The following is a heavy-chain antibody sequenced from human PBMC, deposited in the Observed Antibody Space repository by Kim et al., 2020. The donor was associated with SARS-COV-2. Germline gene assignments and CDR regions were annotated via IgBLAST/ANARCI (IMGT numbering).Heavy chain of an antibody. D-gene: IGHD3-10*01. CDR2: INHSGST. J-gene: IGHJ5*02. V-gene: IGHV4-34*01. CDR1: GGSFSGYY. CDR3: ARAVVRGVKGGFDT. Sequence: SETLSLTCAVYGGSFSGYYWSWIRQPPGKGLEWIGEINHSGSTNYNPSLKSRVTISVDTSKNQFSLKLSSVTAADTAVYYCARAVVRGVKGGFDTWGQGTLVTVSS.